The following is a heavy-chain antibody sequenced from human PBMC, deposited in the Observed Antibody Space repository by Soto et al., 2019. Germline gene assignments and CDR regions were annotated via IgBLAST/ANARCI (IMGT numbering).Heavy chain of an antibody. Sequence: QVQLHQWGAGLLKPSETLSLACAIYSGSFSGYYWRWIRQPPGKGLEWIGEISQSGNTNYSPSLKSRVSISIDTSKKQFSLNLASVSAADTAVYYFARAPKVSGSSQTRPDFWGQGTLVPVSS. J-gene: IGHJ4*02. CDR3: ARAPKVSGSSQTRPDF. D-gene: IGHD6-6*01. CDR1: SGSFSGYY. V-gene: IGHV4-34*01. CDR2: ISQSGNT.